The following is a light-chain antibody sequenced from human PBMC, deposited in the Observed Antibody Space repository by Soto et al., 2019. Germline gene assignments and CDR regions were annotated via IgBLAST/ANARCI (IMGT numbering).Light chain of an antibody. CDR2: STS. J-gene: IGLJ1*01. CDR1: SSNIGSNR. Sequence: QSAVTQPPSASGTPGQRVTISCSGSSSNIGSNRVNWYQQLPGTAPKLLIYSTSQRPSGVPDRFSGSKSGTSASLAISGLQSEDEADYYCASWDDSLNGLAFGTGTKVTVL. CDR3: ASWDDSLNGLA. V-gene: IGLV1-44*01.